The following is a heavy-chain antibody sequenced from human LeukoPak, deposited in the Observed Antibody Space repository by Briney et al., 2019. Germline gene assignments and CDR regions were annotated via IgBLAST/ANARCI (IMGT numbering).Heavy chain of an antibody. J-gene: IGHJ4*02. Sequence: PGRSLRLSCAASGFTFSRYWMHWVRQAPGEGLVWVSRMNSDGSNTNYADSVKGRFTISRDNAKNTLYLQMNSLRADDTAVYYCARDICSGIGCYPRAPFDYWGQGTLVTVSS. V-gene: IGHV3-74*01. CDR2: MNSDGSNT. CDR3: ARDICSGIGCYPRAPFDY. CDR1: GFTFSRYW. D-gene: IGHD2-15*01.